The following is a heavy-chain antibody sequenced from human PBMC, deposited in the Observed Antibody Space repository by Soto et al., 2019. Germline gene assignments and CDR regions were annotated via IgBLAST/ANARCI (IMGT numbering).Heavy chain of an antibody. V-gene: IGHV4-59*01. Sequence: SETLSLPGPVSGCSNSGYYWSWIRQSPGKGLEYIGYIYYRGSTNYNPSLKSRVTMSVDTSRNQFSLKVNSVTAADTAVYYCARQQLLPFYYALDGWGQGTTVTVSS. CDR3: ARQQLLPFYYALDG. CDR1: GCSNSGYY. J-gene: IGHJ6*02. CDR2: IYYRGST. D-gene: IGHD6-13*01.